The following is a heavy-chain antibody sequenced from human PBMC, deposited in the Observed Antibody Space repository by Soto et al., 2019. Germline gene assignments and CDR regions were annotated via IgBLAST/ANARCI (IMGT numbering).Heavy chain of an antibody. CDR3: ARGGDAWAEGAY. CDR1: GFTFRNFW. V-gene: IGHV3-7*01. Sequence: GGSLRLSCAASGFTFRNFWMTWVRQAPGKGLEWLANISPGGSEKDYVDSMKGRFTISRDNAKNALYLQINSLRPEDTAVYYCARGGDAWAEGAYWGQGTLVTVSS. D-gene: IGHD2-2*01. J-gene: IGHJ4*02. CDR2: ISPGGSEK.